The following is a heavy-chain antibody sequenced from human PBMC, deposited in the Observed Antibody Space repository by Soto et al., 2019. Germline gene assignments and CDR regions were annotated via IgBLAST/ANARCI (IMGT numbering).Heavy chain of an antibody. D-gene: IGHD3-3*01. CDR3: ARFLWSDTSLYYFDY. CDR2: IYWDDDK. V-gene: IGHV2-5*02. Sequence: GLDLEWLALIYWDDDKRYSPSLKSRLTITKDTSKNQVALTMTNMDPVDTATYYCARFLWSDTSLYYFDYWGQGTLVTVSS. J-gene: IGHJ4*02.